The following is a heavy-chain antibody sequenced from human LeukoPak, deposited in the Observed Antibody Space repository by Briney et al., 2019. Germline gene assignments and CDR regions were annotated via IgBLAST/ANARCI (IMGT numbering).Heavy chain of an antibody. J-gene: IGHJ4*02. Sequence: PGGSLRLSCVASGFTFSRYWMHWVRQAPGKGLVWVSRSNSDGSSTNYADSVKGRFTISRDNAKNTLYLQMNSLRAEDTAVYYCAKEDCSAGGCYYSYFDSWGQGVLVTVSS. CDR1: GFTFSRYW. D-gene: IGHD2-15*01. CDR3: AKEDCSAGGCYYSYFDS. CDR2: SNSDGSST. V-gene: IGHV3-74*01.